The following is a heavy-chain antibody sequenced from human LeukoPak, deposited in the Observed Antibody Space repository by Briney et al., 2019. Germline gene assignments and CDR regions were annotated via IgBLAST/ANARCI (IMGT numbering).Heavy chain of an antibody. D-gene: IGHD3-3*01. V-gene: IGHV4-59*01. J-gene: IGHJ3*02. CDR1: GGSISSYY. Sequence: SETLSLTCTVSGGSISSYYWSWIRQPPGKGLEWIGFIYYSGSTNYNPSLKSRVTISVDTSKNQFSLKLSSVTAADTAVFYCARVASGYDVFDIWGQGTMVTVSS. CDR3: ARVASGYDVFDI. CDR2: IYYSGST.